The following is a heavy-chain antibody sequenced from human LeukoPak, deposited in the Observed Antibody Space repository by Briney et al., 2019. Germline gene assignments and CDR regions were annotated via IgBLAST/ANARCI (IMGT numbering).Heavy chain of an antibody. J-gene: IGHJ4*02. CDR1: GGSISSGGYS. CDR2: IYHSGST. Sequence: PSQTLSLTCAVSGGSISSGGYSWRWIRQPPGKGLEWIGYIYHSGSTYYNPSLKSRVTISVDRSKNQFSLKLSSVTAADTAVYYCARGGYYFDYWGQGTLVTVSS. CDR3: ARGGYYFDY. V-gene: IGHV4-30-2*01.